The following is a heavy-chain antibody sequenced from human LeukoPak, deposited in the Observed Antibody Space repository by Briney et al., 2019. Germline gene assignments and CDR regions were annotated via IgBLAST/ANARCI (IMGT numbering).Heavy chain of an antibody. D-gene: IGHD5-18*01. CDR1: GFTFSSSA. V-gene: IGHV3-7*01. CDR3: AREWDTAMVIFDY. J-gene: IGHJ4*02. Sequence: PGGSLRLSCAASGFTFSSSAMSWVRQAPGKGLEWVANIKQDGSEKYYVDSVKGRFTISRDNAKNSLYLQMNSLRAEDTAVYYCAREWDTAMVIFDYWGQGTLVTVSS. CDR2: IKQDGSEK.